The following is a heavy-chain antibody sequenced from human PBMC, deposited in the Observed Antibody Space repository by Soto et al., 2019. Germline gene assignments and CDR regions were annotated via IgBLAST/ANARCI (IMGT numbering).Heavy chain of an antibody. Sequence: PSETLSLTCAVYGGSFSGYYWSWIRQHPGKGLEWIGYIYYSGSTYYNPSLKSRVTISVDTSKNQFSLKLSSVTAADTAVYYCARDPRGYYYDSSGYYLDAFDIWGQGTMVTVS. CDR3: ARDPRGYYYDSSGYYLDAFDI. V-gene: IGHV4-31*11. J-gene: IGHJ3*02. D-gene: IGHD3-22*01. CDR1: GGSFSGYY. CDR2: IYYSGST.